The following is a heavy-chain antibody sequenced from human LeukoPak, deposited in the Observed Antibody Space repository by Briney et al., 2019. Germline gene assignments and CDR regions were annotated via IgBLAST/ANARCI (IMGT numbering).Heavy chain of an antibody. J-gene: IGHJ3*02. D-gene: IGHD3-10*01. Sequence: SETLSLTCTVSGGSISSSSYYWGWIRQPPGKGLEWIGSIYYSGSTYYNPSLKSRVTISVDTSKNQFSLKLSSVTAADTAVYYCARLHHVLLWFGELSHNDAFDIWGQGTMVTVSS. CDR1: GGSISSSSYY. CDR3: ARLHHVLLWFGELSHNDAFDI. CDR2: IYYSGST. V-gene: IGHV4-39*01.